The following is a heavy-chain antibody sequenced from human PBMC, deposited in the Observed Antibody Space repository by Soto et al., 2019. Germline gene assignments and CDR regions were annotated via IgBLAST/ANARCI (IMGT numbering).Heavy chain of an antibody. D-gene: IGHD6-19*01. V-gene: IGHV3-21*02. CDR1: EFTFSHFT. CDR3: TRRRLSAHDFDS. Sequence: EVQLVESGGGLVKPGGSLRLSCAASEFTFSHFTMNWVRPAPGTGLEWISSNTGTTNYMKYADSVKGRFTISRDNAQTSLSLKMHSLRAEYTAIDYCTRRRLSAHDFDSWGQGTL. CDR2: NTGTTNYM. J-gene: IGHJ4*02.